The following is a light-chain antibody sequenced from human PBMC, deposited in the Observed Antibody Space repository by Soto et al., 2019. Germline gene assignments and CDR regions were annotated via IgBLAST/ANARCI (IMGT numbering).Light chain of an antibody. Sequence: EIVLTQSPGTLSLSPGERATLSCRASQSVSSSYLAWYQQKPGQAPRLLIYGASSRATGIPDRFSGSGSGTDFTLTISRLEPEDFAVYYGQQYGSAPLLACGPGTKVDI. CDR1: QSVSSSY. V-gene: IGKV3-20*01. CDR3: QQYGSAPLLA. J-gene: IGKJ3*01. CDR2: GAS.